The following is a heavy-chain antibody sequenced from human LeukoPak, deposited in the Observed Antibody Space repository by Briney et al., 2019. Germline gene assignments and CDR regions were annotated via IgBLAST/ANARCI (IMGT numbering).Heavy chain of an antibody. CDR3: ARFRIYGSGSYYAFDI. CDR1: GGSISSSNW. J-gene: IGHJ3*02. CDR2: IYHSGST. Sequence: SGTLSLTCAVSGGSISSSNWWSWVRPPPGKGPEWIGEIYHSGSTNYNPSLKSRVTISVDKSKNQFSLKLSSVTAADTAVYYCARFRIYGSGSYYAFDIWGQGTMVTVSS. V-gene: IGHV4-4*02. D-gene: IGHD3-10*01.